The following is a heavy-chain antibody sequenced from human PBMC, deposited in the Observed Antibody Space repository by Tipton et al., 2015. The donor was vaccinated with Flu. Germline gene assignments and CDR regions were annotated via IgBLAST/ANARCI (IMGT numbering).Heavy chain of an antibody. CDR1: GFTFSDYY. D-gene: IGHD3-3*01. CDR2: ISSSGGTI. Sequence: SLRLSCAASGFTFSDYYMSWIRQAPGKGLEWVSYISSSGGTIYYADSVKGRFTISRDNAKKSLYLQMNSLRAEDTAVYYCASGLLFFGYYGMDVWGQGTTVTVSS. CDR3: ASGLLFFGYYGMDV. J-gene: IGHJ6*02. V-gene: IGHV3-11*01.